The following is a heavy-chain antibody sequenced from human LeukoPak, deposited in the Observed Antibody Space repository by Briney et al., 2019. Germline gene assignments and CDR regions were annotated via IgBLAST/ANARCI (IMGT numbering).Heavy chain of an antibody. CDR3: AKAGDECSGGSCYLNNFDY. D-gene: IGHD2-15*01. CDR2: ISYDGNNK. CDR1: GFTFSNYG. V-gene: IGHV3-30*12. J-gene: IGHJ4*02. Sequence: GGSLRLSCAASGFTFSNYGMHWVRQAPGKGLEWVAVISYDGNNKDFADSVKGRFTISRDNSKNTLYLQMNSLRAEDTAVYYCAKAGDECSGGSCYLNNFDYWGQGTLVTVSS.